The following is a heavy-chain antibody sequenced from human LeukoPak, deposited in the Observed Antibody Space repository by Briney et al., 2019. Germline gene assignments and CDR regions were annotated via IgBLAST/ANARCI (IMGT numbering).Heavy chain of an antibody. V-gene: IGHV3-33*01. CDR3: ARQIAYYYDSSGYYTTDY. Sequence: GGTLTLSCTASGFTFSSFGIHWVRQAPCQGLDLVAIIYYAGSDKYYADSVKGRFTISRDNSKDTLYLQMNSLRAEDTAVYYCARQIAYYYDSSGYYTTDYWGQGTLVTVSS. D-gene: IGHD3-22*01. CDR1: GFTFSSFG. CDR2: IYYAGSDK. J-gene: IGHJ4*02.